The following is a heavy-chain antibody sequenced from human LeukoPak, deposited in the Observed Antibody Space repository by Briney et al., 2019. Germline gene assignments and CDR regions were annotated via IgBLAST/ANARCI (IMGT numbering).Heavy chain of an antibody. CDR1: GYTFTGYY. Sequence: GASVKVSCKASGYTFTGYYMHWVRQAPGQGLEWMGRINPNSGGTNYAQKFQGRVTMTRDTSISTAYMELSRLRSDDTAVYYCARAIHDSSGYYYFGYWGQGTLSPSPQ. D-gene: IGHD3-22*01. V-gene: IGHV1-2*06. CDR3: ARAIHDSSGYYYFGY. CDR2: INPNSGGT. J-gene: IGHJ4*02.